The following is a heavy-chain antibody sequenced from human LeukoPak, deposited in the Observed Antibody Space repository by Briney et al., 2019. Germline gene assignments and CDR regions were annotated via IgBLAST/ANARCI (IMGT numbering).Heavy chain of an antibody. CDR2: ISGSGGST. D-gene: IGHD6-13*01. Sequence: AGGSLRLSCAASGFTFSSDAMSWVRQAPGKGLEWVSAISGSGGSTYYADSVKGRFTISRDNSKNTLYLQMNSLRAEDTAVYYCAKDVYSSSWSYFDYWGQGTLVAASS. CDR1: GFTFSSDA. J-gene: IGHJ4*02. V-gene: IGHV3-23*01. CDR3: AKDVYSSSWSYFDY.